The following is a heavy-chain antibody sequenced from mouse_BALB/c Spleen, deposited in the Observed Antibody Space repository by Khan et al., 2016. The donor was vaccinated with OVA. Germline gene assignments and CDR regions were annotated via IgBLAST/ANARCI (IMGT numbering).Heavy chain of an antibody. V-gene: IGHV9-3-1*01. D-gene: IGHD2-10*01. J-gene: IGHJ4*01. CDR1: GHTFTKYG. Sequence: QIQLVQSGPELKKPGETVKISCKASGHTFTKYGMNWVKQAPGKGLKWMGWINTYTGEPTYANDFNGRFAFSLETSASTAYLQINNLTNEDTATDFCARPPYFSYVLDNWGQGTSVTVSS. CDR2: INTYTGEP. CDR3: ARPPYFSYVLDN.